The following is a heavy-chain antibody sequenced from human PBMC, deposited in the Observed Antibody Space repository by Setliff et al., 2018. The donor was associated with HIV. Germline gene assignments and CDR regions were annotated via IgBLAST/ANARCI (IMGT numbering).Heavy chain of an antibody. Sequence: SETLSLTCAVSGGSISSSNWWSWVRQPPGKGLEWIWEIYHSGSTKYNPSLKSRVTISVDKSKNQFSLKLSAVTAADTAVYYCARLDVDIAMAPDYWGQGMLVTVSS. D-gene: IGHD5-18*01. CDR2: IYHSGST. CDR3: ARLDVDIAMAPDY. J-gene: IGHJ4*02. V-gene: IGHV4-4*02. CDR1: GGSISSSNW.